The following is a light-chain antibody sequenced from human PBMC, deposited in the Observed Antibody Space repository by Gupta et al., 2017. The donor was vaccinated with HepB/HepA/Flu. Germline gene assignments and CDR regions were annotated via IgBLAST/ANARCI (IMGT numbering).Light chain of an antibody. CDR3: QQYNSYSGT. J-gene: IGKJ1*01. CDR2: KAS. V-gene: IGKV1-5*03. Sequence: DIQLPQSPSTLSASVGDRVTITGRASQSSSSWLAWYQQKPGKAPKLLIYKASSLESGVPSRFSGSGSGTEFTLTISSLQPDDLATYYCQQYNSYSGTFGQGTKVEIK. CDR1: QSSSSW.